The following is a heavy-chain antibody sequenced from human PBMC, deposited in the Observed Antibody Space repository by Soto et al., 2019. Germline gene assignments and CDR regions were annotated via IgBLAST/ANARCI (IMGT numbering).Heavy chain of an antibody. D-gene: IGHD1-26*01. CDR2: ISGSGGDT. CDR1: GLIFSDYA. CDR3: AKDRFGIVGPVDY. J-gene: IGHJ4*02. Sequence: EVQLLESGGNQVQPGGSLRLSCAASGLIFSDYAMSWVRQAPGKGLECVACISGSGGDTFYADSVKGRFTISRDNSKNTLSLHMNSLRVDDTAVYFCAKDRFGIVGPVDYWSQGTLVTVSS. V-gene: IGHV3-23*01.